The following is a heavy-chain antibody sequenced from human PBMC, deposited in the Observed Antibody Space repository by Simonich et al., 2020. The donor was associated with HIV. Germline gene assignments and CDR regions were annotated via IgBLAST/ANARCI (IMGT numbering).Heavy chain of an antibody. CDR3: AREGTGTRYSFDL. D-gene: IGHD1-1*01. Sequence: QVQLVQSGAEVKKPGASVKVSCKASGYTFTTYGITWVRQAPGQGLEWMGWISPYNGNKKFEQKFQGRVTMTTDTSTNPAYMELRSLRSDDTAVYYCAREGTGTRYSFDLWGQGTLVTVSS. CDR1: GYTFTTYG. J-gene: IGHJ5*02. CDR2: ISPYNGNK. V-gene: IGHV1-18*01.